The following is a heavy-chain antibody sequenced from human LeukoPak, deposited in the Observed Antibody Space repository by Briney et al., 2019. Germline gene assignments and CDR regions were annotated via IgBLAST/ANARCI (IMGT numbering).Heavy chain of an antibody. J-gene: IGHJ3*02. V-gene: IGHV4-39*01. Sequence: KPSETLSLTCTVSGGSISSSSYYWSWIRQPPGKGLEWFGSIYYSGSTYYNPSLKSRVTISVDTSKNQFSLKLSSVTAADTAVYYCARRWIAVAGIAFDIWGQGTMVTVSS. CDR2: IYYSGST. CDR3: ARRWIAVAGIAFDI. CDR1: GGSISSSSYY. D-gene: IGHD6-19*01.